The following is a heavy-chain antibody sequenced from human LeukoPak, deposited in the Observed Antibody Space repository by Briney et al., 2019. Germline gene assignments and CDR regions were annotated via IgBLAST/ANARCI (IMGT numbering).Heavy chain of an antibody. CDR3: AKDAIPGYCSGGSCYSLDY. Sequence: GGSLSLSCAASGLTFSDYAMSWFRQAPGKGLEWVAFIRYDGSNKYYADSVKGRFTISRDNSKNTLYLQMNSLRAEDTAVYYCAKDAIPGYCSGGSCYSLDYWGQGTLVTVSS. CDR1: GLTFSDYA. CDR2: IRYDGSNK. J-gene: IGHJ4*02. D-gene: IGHD2-15*01. V-gene: IGHV3-30*02.